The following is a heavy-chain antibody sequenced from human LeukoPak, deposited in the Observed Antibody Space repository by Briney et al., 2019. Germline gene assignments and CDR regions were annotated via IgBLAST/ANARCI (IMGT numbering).Heavy chain of an antibody. J-gene: IGHJ4*02. D-gene: IGHD2-15*01. CDR3: ARGCSGGSCYWRHREILDY. CDR2: IYYSGST. V-gene: IGHV4-39*01. CDR1: GGSISSSSYY. Sequence: PSQTLSLTCTVSGGSISSSSYYWGWIRQPPGKGLEWIGSIYYSGSTYYNPSLKSRVTISVDTSKNPFSLKLSSVTAADTAVYYCARGCSGGSCYWRHREILDYWGQGTLVTVSS.